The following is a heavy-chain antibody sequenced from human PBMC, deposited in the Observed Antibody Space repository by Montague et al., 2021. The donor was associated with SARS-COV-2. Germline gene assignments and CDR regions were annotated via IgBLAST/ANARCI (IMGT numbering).Heavy chain of an antibody. V-gene: IGHV3-30*18. D-gene: IGHD3-22*01. CDR2: ISYDGSNK. CDR1: GFTFSSHG. Sequence: SLRLSCAASGFTFSSHGMHWVRQAPGKGLEWVAVISYDGSNKYYADSVKGRFTISGDNSKNTLYLQMNSLRAEDTAVYYCAKDDSSGYSTSWFDPWGQGTLVTVSS. J-gene: IGHJ5*02. CDR3: AKDDSSGYSTSWFDP.